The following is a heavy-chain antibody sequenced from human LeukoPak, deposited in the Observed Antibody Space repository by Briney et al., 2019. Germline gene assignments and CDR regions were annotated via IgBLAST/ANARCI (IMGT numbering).Heavy chain of an antibody. V-gene: IGHV3-23*01. J-gene: IGHJ4*02. D-gene: IGHD3-22*01. CDR2: ISGSGGST. Sequence: GGSLRLSCAASGFTFSSYAMSWVRQAPGEGLEWVSAISGSGGSTYYADSVKGRFTISRDNSKNTLYLQMNSLRAEDTAVYYCEKDRFSYYDSSGYYDYYFDYWGQGTLVTVSS. CDR1: GFTFSSYA. CDR3: EKDRFSYYDSSGYYDYYFDY.